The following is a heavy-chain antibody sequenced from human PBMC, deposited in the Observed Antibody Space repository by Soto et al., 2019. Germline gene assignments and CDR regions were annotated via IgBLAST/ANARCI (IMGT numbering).Heavy chain of an antibody. CDR1: GFTVSSNY. CDR2: ISGSGGST. CDR3: AKGTSRDYDILTGYYRMISSFSPSDY. J-gene: IGHJ4*02. Sequence: HPGGSLRLSCAASGFTVSSNYMSWVRQAPGKGLEWVSAISGSGGSTYYADSVKGRFTISRDNSKNTLYLQMNSLRAEDTAVYYCAKGTSRDYDILTGYYRMISSFSPSDYWGQGTLVTVSS. D-gene: IGHD3-9*01. V-gene: IGHV3-23*01.